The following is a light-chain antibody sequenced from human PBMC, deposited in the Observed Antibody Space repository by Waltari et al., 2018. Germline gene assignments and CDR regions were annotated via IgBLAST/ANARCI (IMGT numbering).Light chain of an antibody. J-gene: IGKJ4*01. CDR2: TAS. CDR3: QQANSFPLT. Sequence: DIQMTQSPSSVSASVGDRVTITCRASQNINSWLAWYQQKPGKDPKILIYTASSLLSGVPSRFSGSGSGTEFTLTISSLLPGDFATYFCQQANSFPLTFGGGTKVELK. CDR1: QNINSW. V-gene: IGKV1-12*01.